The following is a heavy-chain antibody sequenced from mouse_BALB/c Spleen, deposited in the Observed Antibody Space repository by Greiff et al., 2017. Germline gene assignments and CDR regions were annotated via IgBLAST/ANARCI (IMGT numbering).Heavy chain of an antibody. CDR2: IDPSDSYT. V-gene: IGHV1-69*02. CDR3: ARGGGPFAD. J-gene: IGHJ3*01. CDR1: GYTFTSYW. Sequence: GQLQQPGAELVKPGASVKLSCKASGYTFTSYWMHWVKQRPGQGLEWIGEIDPSDSYTNYNQKFKGKATLTVDKSSSTAYMQLSSLTSEDSAVYYCARGGGPFADWGQGTLVTVSA.